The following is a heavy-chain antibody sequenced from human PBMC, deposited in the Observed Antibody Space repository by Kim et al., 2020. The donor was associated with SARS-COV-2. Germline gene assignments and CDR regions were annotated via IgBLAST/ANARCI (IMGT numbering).Heavy chain of an antibody. V-gene: IGHV3-23*01. CDR3: AKGPSRVDTAMVTGG. J-gene: IGHJ4*02. D-gene: IGHD5-18*01. Sequence: DSVKGRFTISRDNSKNTLYLQMNSLRAEDTAVYYCAKGPSRVDTAMVTGGWGQGTLVTVSS.